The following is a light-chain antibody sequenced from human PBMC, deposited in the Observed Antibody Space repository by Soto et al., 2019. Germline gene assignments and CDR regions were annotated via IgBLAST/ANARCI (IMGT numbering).Light chain of an antibody. CDR2: EVS. J-gene: IGLJ1*01. Sequence: QSVLTQPASVSGSPGQSITISCTGTSSDVGGYSYVSWYQQHPGKAPKLMIYEVSNRPSGVSNRFSGSKSGKTASLTISGLPAEAEADYSSTSSTSSSTVSGPGTKGPVL. CDR3: TSSTSSSTV. V-gene: IGLV2-14*01. CDR1: SSDVGGYSY.